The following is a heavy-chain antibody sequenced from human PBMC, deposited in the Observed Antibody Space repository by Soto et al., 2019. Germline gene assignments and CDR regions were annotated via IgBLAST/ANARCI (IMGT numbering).Heavy chain of an antibody. V-gene: IGHV3-23*01. D-gene: IGHD2-2*01. CDR2: ISGSGGST. Sequence: GGSLRLSCAASGFTFSSYAMSWVRQAPGKGLEWVSAISGSGGSTYYADSVKGRFTISRDNAKNSLYLQMNSLRAEDTAVYYCARKLGYCSSTSCYDWFDPWGQGTLVTVSS. J-gene: IGHJ5*02. CDR3: ARKLGYCSSTSCYDWFDP. CDR1: GFTFSSYA.